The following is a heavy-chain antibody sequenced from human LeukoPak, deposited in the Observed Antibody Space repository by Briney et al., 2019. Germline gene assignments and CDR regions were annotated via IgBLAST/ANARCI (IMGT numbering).Heavy chain of an antibody. CDR3: AKDGGIYGSGSYHPGYMDV. J-gene: IGHJ6*03. V-gene: IGHV3-30*02. CDR2: IRYDGSNK. D-gene: IGHD3-10*01. CDR1: GFTFSSYG. Sequence: PGGSLRLSCAASGFTFSSYGMHWVRQAPGKGLAWVAFIRYDGSNKYYADSVKGRFTISRDNSKNTLYLQMNSLRAEDTAVYYCAKDGGIYGSGSYHPGYMDVWGKGTTVTISS.